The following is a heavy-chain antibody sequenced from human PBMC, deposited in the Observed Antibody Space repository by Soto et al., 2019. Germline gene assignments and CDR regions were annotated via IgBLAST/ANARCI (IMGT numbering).Heavy chain of an antibody. CDR2: IYYTGST. J-gene: IGHJ4*02. Sequence: PSETLSLTCTVSGGCMSSNYWTWIRQSPGKGLEWIGYIYYTGSTKYNPSLKSRVTISLDTSKNQFSLRLTSVTSADTAVYYCARGGSYGDFFDYWGQGAQVTVSS. D-gene: IGHD4-17*01. V-gene: IGHV4-59*01. CDR3: ARGGSYGDFFDY. CDR1: GGCMSSNY.